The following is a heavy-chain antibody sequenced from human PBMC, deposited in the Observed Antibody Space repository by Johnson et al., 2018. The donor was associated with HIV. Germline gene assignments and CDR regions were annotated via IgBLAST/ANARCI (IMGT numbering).Heavy chain of an antibody. Sequence: VQLVESGGGVVQPGRSLRLSCAASGFTFSSYAMHWVRQAPGKGLEWVAVISYDGSNKYYADSVKGRFTISRDNSKNTLYLQMNSLRAEDTAVYYCAAVDTVMVTGAFDIWGQGTMVTVSS. CDR1: GFTFSSYA. V-gene: IGHV3-30*14. D-gene: IGHD5-18*01. CDR3: AAVDTVMVTGAFDI. J-gene: IGHJ3*02. CDR2: ISYDGSNK.